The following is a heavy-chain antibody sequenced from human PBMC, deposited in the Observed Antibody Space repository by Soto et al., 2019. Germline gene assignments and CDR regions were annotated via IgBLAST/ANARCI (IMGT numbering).Heavy chain of an antibody. J-gene: IGHJ3*02. D-gene: IGHD4-17*01. V-gene: IGHV4-34*01. CDR1: GGSVSGYY. CDR2: VNHIGST. CDR3: ARGRGGLRWSDAFDI. Sequence: SETLSVTCAVYGGSVSGYYWSWIRQPPGKGLEWIGEVNHIGSTNYNPSLKSRVTISVDTSKNQFSLKLSSVTAADTAVYYCARGRGGLRWSDAFDIWGQGTMVTVSS.